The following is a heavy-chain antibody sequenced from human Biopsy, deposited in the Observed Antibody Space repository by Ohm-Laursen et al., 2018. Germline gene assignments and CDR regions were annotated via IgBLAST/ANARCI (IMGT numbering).Heavy chain of an antibody. CDR1: GGSISNNNYY. CDR2: IFYRGST. J-gene: IGHJ5*02. D-gene: IGHD3-22*01. CDR3: ARDYDTSGYYYVS. V-gene: IGHV4-39*01. Sequence: SETLSLTCTVSGGSISNNNYYWGWIRQPPGKGLEWIGSIFYRGSTHYKPPLKSRVNISVDTSKNQFSQKLNSVTAADAAVYYCARDYDTSGYYYVSWGQGTLVTVSS.